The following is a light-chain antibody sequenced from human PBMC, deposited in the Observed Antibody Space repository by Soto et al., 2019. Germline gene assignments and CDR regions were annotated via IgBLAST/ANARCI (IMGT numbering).Light chain of an antibody. CDR2: AAS. J-gene: IGKJ4*01. Sequence: DIQMTQSPSSLSASVGDRVTITCRASQSISTYLNWYQQKPGKAPKLLIYAASSLQSGVPSRFSGSGSGTDFTLTISSLQPEDFATYYCQKSYTTAALSFGGGTKVDIK. CDR1: QSISTY. V-gene: IGKV1-39*01. CDR3: QKSYTTAALS.